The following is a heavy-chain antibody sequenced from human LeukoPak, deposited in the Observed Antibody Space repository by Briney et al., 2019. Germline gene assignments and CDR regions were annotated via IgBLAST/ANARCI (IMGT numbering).Heavy chain of an antibody. V-gene: IGHV1-2*02. CDR2: INPNSGGT. CDR1: GYTFNVYY. CDR3: TRGARGGGYEAFDF. D-gene: IGHD5-12*01. J-gene: IGHJ4*02. Sequence: ASVKVSCKASGYTFNVYYIHWVRQAPGQGLEWTAWINPNSGGTDYADRFQGRVTVTRDTSISTGYMELTRLRSDDTAVYYCTRGARGGGYEAFDFWGQGTLVTVSS.